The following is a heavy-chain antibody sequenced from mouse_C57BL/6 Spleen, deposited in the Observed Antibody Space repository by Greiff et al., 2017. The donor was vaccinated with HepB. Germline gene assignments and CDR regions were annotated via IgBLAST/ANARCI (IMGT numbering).Heavy chain of an antibody. V-gene: IGHV1-26*01. CDR2: INPNNGGT. D-gene: IGHD2-4*01. CDR1: GYTFTDYY. CDR3: ARAGKIYDYHAYFDY. J-gene: IGHJ2*01. Sequence: EVQLQQSGPELVKPGASVKISCKASGYTFTDYYLNWVKQSHGKSLEWIGDINPNNGGTSYIQKFKGKATLTVDKSSSTAYMELRSLTSEDSAVYYCARAGKIYDYHAYFDYWGQGTTLTVTS.